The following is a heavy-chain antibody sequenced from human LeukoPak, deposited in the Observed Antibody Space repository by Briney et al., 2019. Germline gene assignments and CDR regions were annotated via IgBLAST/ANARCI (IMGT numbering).Heavy chain of an antibody. Sequence: ASVKVSCKASGGTFSSYATSWVRQAPGQGLEWMGGIIPIFGTANYAQKFQGRVTITADKSTSTAYMELSSLRSEDTAVYYCAREIQVTDFNWFDPWGQGTLVTVSS. CDR1: GGTFSSYA. CDR2: IIPIFGTA. D-gene: IGHD2-21*02. V-gene: IGHV1-69*06. J-gene: IGHJ5*02. CDR3: AREIQVTDFNWFDP.